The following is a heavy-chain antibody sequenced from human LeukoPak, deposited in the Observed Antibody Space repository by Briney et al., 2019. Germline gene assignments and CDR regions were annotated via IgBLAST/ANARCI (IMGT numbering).Heavy chain of an antibody. D-gene: IGHD2-2*01. CDR2: INPNSGGT. CDR3: ARDRRYCSSTSCAEGWFDP. V-gene: IGHV1-2*02. Sequence: ASVKVSCKTSGYTFTGYYMHWVRQAPGQGLEWMGWINPNSGGTNYAQKFQGRVTMTRDTSISTAYMELSRLRSDDTAVYYCARDRRYCSSTSCAEGWFDPWGQGTLVTVSS. J-gene: IGHJ5*02. CDR1: GYTFTGYY.